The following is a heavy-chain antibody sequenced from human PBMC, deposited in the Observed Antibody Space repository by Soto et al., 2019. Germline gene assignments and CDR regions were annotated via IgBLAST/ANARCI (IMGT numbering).Heavy chain of an antibody. V-gene: IGHV3-30-3*01. J-gene: IGHJ6*02. CDR3: ARDHVVVAATSRASYYGMDV. Sequence: GGSLRLSCAASGFTFSTYAMHWVRQAPGKGLEWVAVISYDGSNKYYAASVKGRFPISRDISKNTLYLKMNSLRAEATAVYYCARDHVVVAATSRASYYGMDVWGQGPRVTVSS. CDR2: ISYDGSNK. CDR1: GFTFSTYA. D-gene: IGHD2-15*01.